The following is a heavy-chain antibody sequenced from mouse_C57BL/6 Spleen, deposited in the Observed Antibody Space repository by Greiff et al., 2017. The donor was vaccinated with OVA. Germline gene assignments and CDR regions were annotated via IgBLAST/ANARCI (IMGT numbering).Heavy chain of an antibody. Sequence: ESGPGLVKPSQSLSLTCSVTGYSITSGYYWNWIRQFPGNKLEWMGYISYDGSNNYNPSLKNRISITRDTSKNQFFLKLNSVTTEDTATYYCARENYDYDVPFAYWGQGTLVTGSA. CDR1: GYSITSGYY. CDR2: ISYDGSN. J-gene: IGHJ3*01. CDR3: ARENYDYDVPFAY. D-gene: IGHD2-4*01. V-gene: IGHV3-6*01.